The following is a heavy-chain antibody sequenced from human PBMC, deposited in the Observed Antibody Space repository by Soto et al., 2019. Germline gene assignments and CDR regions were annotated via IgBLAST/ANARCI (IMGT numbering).Heavy chain of an antibody. Sequence: QVQLVESGGGVVQPGRSLRLSCAASGFTFSSYGMHWVRQAPGKGLEWVAVIWYDGSNKYYADSVKGRFTISRDNSKNTLYLQMNSLRAEDTAVYYCARGDSTVVARGAFDIWGRGTMVTVSS. V-gene: IGHV3-33*01. CDR1: GFTFSSYG. CDR2: IWYDGSNK. J-gene: IGHJ3*02. D-gene: IGHD2-15*01. CDR3: ARGDSTVVARGAFDI.